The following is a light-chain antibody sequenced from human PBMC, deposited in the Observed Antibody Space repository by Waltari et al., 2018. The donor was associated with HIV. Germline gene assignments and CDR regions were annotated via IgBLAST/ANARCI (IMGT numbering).Light chain of an antibody. Sequence: SYELTQPPSMSVSPGQTASITCSGDKLGDKYVCWYQQKHGQSPVWVIYQNKKRPSGIPERFSGSNSGNTGTLTISGTQAVDEADYYCQAWDSSTRGLFGGGTKLTVL. CDR2: QNK. J-gene: IGLJ2*01. V-gene: IGLV3-1*01. CDR1: KLGDKY. CDR3: QAWDSSTRGL.